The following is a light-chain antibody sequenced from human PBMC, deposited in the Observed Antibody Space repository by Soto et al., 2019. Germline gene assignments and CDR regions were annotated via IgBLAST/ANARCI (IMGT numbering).Light chain of an antibody. J-gene: IGLJ2*01. Sequence: QSALTQPASVSGSPGQSITISCTGTSSDVGSYNLVSWYQQHPGKAPKLMIYEGSKRPSGVSNRFSGSKSVNTASLTISGLQAEDEADYYCCSYAGSSTLVVFGGGTKLTVL. CDR3: CSYAGSSTLVV. V-gene: IGLV2-23*01. CDR1: SSDVGSYNL. CDR2: EGS.